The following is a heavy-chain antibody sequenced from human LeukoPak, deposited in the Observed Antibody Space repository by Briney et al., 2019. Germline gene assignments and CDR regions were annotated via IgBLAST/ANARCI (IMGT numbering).Heavy chain of an antibody. Sequence: TSETLSLTCAVYGGSFSGYYWSWIRQPPGKGLEWIGEINHSGSTNYNPSLKSRVTISVDTSKNQFSLKLSSVTAADTAVYYCARGPYYYGSGSYSYFDYWGQGTLVTVSS. V-gene: IGHV4-34*01. CDR2: INHSGST. CDR3: ARGPYYYGSGSYSYFDY. CDR1: GGSFSGYY. D-gene: IGHD3-10*01. J-gene: IGHJ4*02.